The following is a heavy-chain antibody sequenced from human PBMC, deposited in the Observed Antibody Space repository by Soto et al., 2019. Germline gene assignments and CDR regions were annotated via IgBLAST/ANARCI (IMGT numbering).Heavy chain of an antibody. CDR3: ARSGVRGVILGSYGMDV. D-gene: IGHD3-10*01. V-gene: IGHV3-23*01. CDR2: ISGSGGST. J-gene: IGHJ6*01. Sequence: GGSRRLCFTASGFIFNSYAMTWFRQAQGNGLEWVSAISGSGGSTYYADSVKGRFSISRDNSKNTLYLQMNSLRADDTAVYYCARSGVRGVILGSYGMDVWGQGPTVTVSS. CDR1: GFIFNSYA.